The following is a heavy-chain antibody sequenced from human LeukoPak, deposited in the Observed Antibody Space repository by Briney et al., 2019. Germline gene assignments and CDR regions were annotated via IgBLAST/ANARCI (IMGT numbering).Heavy chain of an antibody. CDR1: GFTFSSYG. Sequence: GGSLRLSCAASGFTFSSYGMHWVRQAPGKGLEGVANIKEDETAKYYVDSVRGRLTSSRDNAKNSLYLQMNSLRAEDTAVYYCARALEAGIFDIWGQGTLVTVSS. CDR3: ARALEAGIFDI. J-gene: IGHJ3*02. D-gene: IGHD6-13*01. V-gene: IGHV3-7*01. CDR2: IKEDETAK.